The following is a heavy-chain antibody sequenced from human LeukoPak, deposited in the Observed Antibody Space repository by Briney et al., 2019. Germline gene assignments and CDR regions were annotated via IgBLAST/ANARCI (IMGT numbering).Heavy chain of an antibody. V-gene: IGHV3-11*04. CDR2: ISGSGHDI. CDR1: GFTFSDSY. CDR3: TRDPRHFDP. J-gene: IGHJ5*02. D-gene: IGHD6-6*01. Sequence: GGSLRLSCAASGFTFSDSYMTWVRQAPGKGVEWVAYISGSGHDINYSDSVKGRFTISRDNAKNSLYLQMSSLRVEDTAVYYCTRDPRHFDPCGQGTLVTVSS.